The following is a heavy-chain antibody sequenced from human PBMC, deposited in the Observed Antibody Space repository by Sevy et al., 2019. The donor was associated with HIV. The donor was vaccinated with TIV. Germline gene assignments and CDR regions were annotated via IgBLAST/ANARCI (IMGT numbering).Heavy chain of an antibody. D-gene: IGHD3-10*01. V-gene: IGHV3-48*02. Sequence: GESLKISCAASGFSFSTYSMNWVRQAPGKRLEWVSYISSSSSAIQYADSVKGRFTISRDNAKNSLYLQMNSLRDEDTAMYYCARDSRGSGTDFDYWGQGTLVTVSS. CDR2: ISSSSSAI. J-gene: IGHJ4*02. CDR3: ARDSRGSGTDFDY. CDR1: GFSFSTYS.